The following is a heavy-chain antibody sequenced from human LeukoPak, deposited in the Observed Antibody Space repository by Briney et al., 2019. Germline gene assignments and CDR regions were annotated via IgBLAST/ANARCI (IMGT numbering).Heavy chain of an antibody. Sequence: GGSLRLSCAASGFTFSSYGMHWVRQAPGKGLEWVAVISYDGSNKYYADSVKGRFTISRDNSKNTLYLQMNSLRAEDTAVYYCAKTVGNGRYAFDIWGQGTMVTVSS. J-gene: IGHJ3*02. D-gene: IGHD1-1*01. CDR1: GFTFSSYG. CDR3: AKTVGNGRYAFDI. V-gene: IGHV3-30*18. CDR2: ISYDGSNK.